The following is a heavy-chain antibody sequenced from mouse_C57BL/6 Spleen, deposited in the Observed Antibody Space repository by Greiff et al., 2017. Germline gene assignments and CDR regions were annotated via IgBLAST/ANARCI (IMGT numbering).Heavy chain of an antibody. CDR3: ARIYYGNFDY. V-gene: IGHV1-42*01. D-gene: IGHD2-1*01. CDR1: GYSFTGYY. Sequence: VQLQQSGPELVKPGASVKISCKASGYSFTGYYMNWVKQSPEKSLEWIGEINPSTGGTTYNQKFKAKATLTVDKSSSTAYMQLKSLTSEDSAVYYCARIYYGNFDYWGQGTTLTVSS. CDR2: INPSTGGT. J-gene: IGHJ2*01.